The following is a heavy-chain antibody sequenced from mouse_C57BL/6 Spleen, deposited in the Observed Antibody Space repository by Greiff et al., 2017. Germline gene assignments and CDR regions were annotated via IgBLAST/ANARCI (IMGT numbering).Heavy chain of an antibody. CDR2: IDPSDSYT. J-gene: IGHJ2*01. D-gene: IGHD4-1*01. Sequence: VQLQQPGAELVKPGASVKLSCKASGYTFTSYWMQWVKQRPGQGLEWIGEIDPSDSYTNYNQKFKGKATLTVDTSSSTAYMQLSSLTSEDSAVYYCARSLTAPFDYWGQGTTLTVSS. CDR3: ARSLTAPFDY. CDR1: GYTFTSYW. V-gene: IGHV1-50*01.